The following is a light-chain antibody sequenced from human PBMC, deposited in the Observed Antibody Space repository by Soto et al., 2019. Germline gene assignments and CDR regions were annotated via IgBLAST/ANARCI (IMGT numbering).Light chain of an antibody. Sequence: IVLTQSPVSLSLSPGERATLSCRAIDGFGRSLAWFQQRPGQAPRLLIYDASNRATGIPARFSGSGSGTDFTLTISRLEPEDFAVYYCLQRSDWRTFGRGTKVEIK. CDR2: DAS. CDR3: LQRSDWRT. J-gene: IGKJ4*02. V-gene: IGKV3-11*01. CDR1: DGFGRS.